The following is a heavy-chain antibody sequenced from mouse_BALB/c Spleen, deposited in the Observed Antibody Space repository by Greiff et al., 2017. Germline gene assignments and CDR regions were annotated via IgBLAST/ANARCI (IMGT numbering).Heavy chain of an antibody. D-gene: IGHD1-1*01. Sequence: EVQGVESGGGLVQPGGSLRLSCATSGFTFTDYYMSWVRQPPGKALEWLGFIRNKANGYTTEYSASVKGRFTISRENSQSILYLQMNTLRAEDSATYYCARDSLIYYYGSSYFDVWGAGTTVTVSS. CDR2: IRNKANGYTT. CDR1: GFTFTDYY. J-gene: IGHJ1*01. CDR3: ARDSLIYYYGSSYFDV. V-gene: IGHV7-3*02.